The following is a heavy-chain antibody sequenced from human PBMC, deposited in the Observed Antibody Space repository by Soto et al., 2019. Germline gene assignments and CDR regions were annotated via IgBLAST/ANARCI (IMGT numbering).Heavy chain of an antibody. V-gene: IGHV3-23*01. J-gene: IGHJ4*02. CDR1: GFTFSSYA. CDR2: ISGSGGST. Sequence: GGSLRLSCAASGFTFSSYAMSWDRQAPGKGLEWVSAISGSGGSTYYADSVKGRFIISRDNSKNTLYLLMNSLRAEDTALYYCAKQRADYGSGADTFYFDSWGQGALVTVSS. D-gene: IGHD3-10*01. CDR3: AKQRADYGSGADTFYFDS.